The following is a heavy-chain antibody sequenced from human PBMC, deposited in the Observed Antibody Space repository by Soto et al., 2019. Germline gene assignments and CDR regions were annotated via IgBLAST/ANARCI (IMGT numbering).Heavy chain of an antibody. D-gene: IGHD4-17*01. J-gene: IGHJ6*03. CDR1: GYTFTSYG. CDR2: ISAYNGNT. CDR3: ARVTTVSPNAHYYYYYMDD. V-gene: IGHV1-18*01. Sequence: QVQLVQSGAEVKKPGASVKVSCKASGYTFTSYGISWVRQAPGQGLEWMGWISAYNGNTNYAQKLQGRVTMTTDTATRTAYMELRSLTSDDTAVYYCARVTTVSPNAHYYYYYMDDWGKGTTVTVSS.